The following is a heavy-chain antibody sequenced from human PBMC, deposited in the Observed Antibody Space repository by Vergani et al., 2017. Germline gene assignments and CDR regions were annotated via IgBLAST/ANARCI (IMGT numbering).Heavy chain of an antibody. J-gene: IGHJ5*01. CDR2: IAHIGRS. V-gene: IGHV4-59*02. Sequence: QVHLKESGPGLMKPSETLSLTCSVSGCSVRNYYWSWIRQPPGKGLEFIGYIAHIGRSNYDPSFRSRATITLDTSKNQVSLKLTSVNVADTAVYYCAKVEDIVVDNMFDSWGQGILVTVSS. CDR3: AKVEDIVVDNMFDS. D-gene: IGHD5-12*01. CDR1: GCSVRNYY.